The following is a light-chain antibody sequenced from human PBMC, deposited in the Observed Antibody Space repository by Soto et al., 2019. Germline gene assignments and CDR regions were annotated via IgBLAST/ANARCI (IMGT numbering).Light chain of an antibody. V-gene: IGLV2-14*01. CDR2: EVS. CDR1: SSDVGGYDY. Sequence: SALAQPASVSGSPGQSITISCTGTSSDVGGYDYVSWYQQHPGKAPKLMIYEVSNRPSGVSNRFSGSKSANTASLTISGLQAEDEADYYCSSYTSSNTLVFGGGTKVTVL. CDR3: SSYTSSNTLV. J-gene: IGLJ3*02.